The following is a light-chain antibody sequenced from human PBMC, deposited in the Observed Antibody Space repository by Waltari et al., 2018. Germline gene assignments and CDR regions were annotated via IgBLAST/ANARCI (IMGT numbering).Light chain of an antibody. CDR3: QQYFGTSTFI. CDR1: QSVFNSCNNKNC. J-gene: IGKJ3*01. V-gene: IGKV4-1*01. CDR2: WES. Sequence: DIVMTQSPRSLSLSLGERATINCKSSQSVFNSCNNKNCIAWYQQKPGQPPKLLIYWESTRQSGVPDRFSGSGSGTDFTLTISSLQAEDVAVYYCQQYFGTSTFIFGPGTKVDIK.